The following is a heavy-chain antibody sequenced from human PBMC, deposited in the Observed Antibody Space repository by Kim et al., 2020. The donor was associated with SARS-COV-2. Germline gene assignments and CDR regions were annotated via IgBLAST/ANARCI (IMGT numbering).Heavy chain of an antibody. CDR2: IYNSGST. CDR3: VGDKRYCSTTNCDGNWFDA. V-gene: IGHV4-39*02. Sequence: SETLSLTCTISGFSISSTDYYWGWIRQPPGKGLVWIGSIYNSGSTYYDPSLKSRVTASLDTTKNQFSLKLNSVTAADTAVYYCVGDKRYCSTTNCDGNWFDAWGEGTLVSVYS. D-gene: IGHD2-2*01. J-gene: IGHJ5*02. CDR1: GFSISSTDYY.